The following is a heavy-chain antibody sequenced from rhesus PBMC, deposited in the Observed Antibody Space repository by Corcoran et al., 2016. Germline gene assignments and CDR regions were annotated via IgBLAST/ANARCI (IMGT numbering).Heavy chain of an antibody. D-gene: IGHD4-11*01. J-gene: IGHJ4*01. Sequence: QVQLQQWGEGLVKPSETLSLTCAVYGGSINSNYWSWIRQPPGKGLEWIGRSRSGGSTNYNPSLKSLVTISRATSKNQFSLKLSSVTAADTAVYYCARGLIDYWGQGVLVTVSS. CDR1: GGSINSNY. V-gene: IGHV4-160*01. CDR3: ARGLIDY. CDR2: SRSGGST.